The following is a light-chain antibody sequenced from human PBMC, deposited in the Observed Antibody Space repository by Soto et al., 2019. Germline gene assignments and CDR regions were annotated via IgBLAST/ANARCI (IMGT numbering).Light chain of an antibody. CDR2: GAS. CDR3: LQDYNYPYT. J-gene: IGKJ2*01. V-gene: IGKV1-6*01. CDR1: QDIKDD. Sequence: AIQLAQSPSSLSASVGDTVTITCRASQDIKDDLGWYQQKPGEAPKLLIYGASNLQGGVPSRFSGSGSGTGSTLTISSLQPEDFATYYCLQDYNYPYTFGQGTTLEIK.